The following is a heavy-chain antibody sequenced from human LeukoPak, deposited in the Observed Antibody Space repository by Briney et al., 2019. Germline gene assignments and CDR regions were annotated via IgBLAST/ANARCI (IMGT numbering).Heavy chain of an antibody. Sequence: PSETLSLTCTVSGGSISSSNYYWGWIRQPPGKGLEWIASIHYSETTYYNPSLKSRVTISVDTSKNHFSLKLSSVTAADTAVYYCARGPTYQPIDYWGQGTLVTVSS. V-gene: IGHV4-39*02. J-gene: IGHJ4*02. D-gene: IGHD2-2*01. CDR2: IHYSETT. CDR1: GGSISSSNYY. CDR3: ARGPTYQPIDY.